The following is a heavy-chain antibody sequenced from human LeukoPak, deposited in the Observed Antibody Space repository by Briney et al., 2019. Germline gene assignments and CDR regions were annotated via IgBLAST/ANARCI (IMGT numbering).Heavy chain of an antibody. D-gene: IGHD6-13*01. CDR2: IYTSGST. V-gene: IGHV4-61*02. Sequence: SETLSLTCTVSGGSISSGSYYWSWIRQPAGKGLRWIGRIYTSGSTNYNPSLKSRVTMSVDTSKNQFSLKLSSVTAADTAVYYCAKGDPFRAGWFDPWGQGILVTVSS. CDR3: AKGDPFRAGWFDP. CDR1: GGSISSGSYY. J-gene: IGHJ5*02.